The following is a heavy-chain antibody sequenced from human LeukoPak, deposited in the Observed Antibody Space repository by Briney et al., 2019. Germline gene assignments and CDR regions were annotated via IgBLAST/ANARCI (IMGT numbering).Heavy chain of an antibody. CDR3: ATLRGASTAVFDS. CDR1: GGSISYDH. J-gene: IGHJ4*02. Sequence: PSETLSLTCTVSGGSISYDHWSWIRQSPGKRLEWIGYIHYSGATNYSPSLKSRVTISVDTSKNQFSLKLSSVTAADTALYYCATLRGASTAVFDSWGQGALVTVSS. CDR2: IHYSGAT. V-gene: IGHV4-59*08. D-gene: IGHD2-21*02.